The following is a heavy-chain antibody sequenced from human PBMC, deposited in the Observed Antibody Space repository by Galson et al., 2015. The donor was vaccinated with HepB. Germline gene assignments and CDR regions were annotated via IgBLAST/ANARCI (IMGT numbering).Heavy chain of an antibody. V-gene: IGHV5-51*01. D-gene: IGHD2-15*01. CDR1: GYSFTSYW. Sequence: QSGAEVKKPGESLKISCKGSGYSFTSYWIGWVRQMPGKGLEWMGIIYPGDSDTRYSPSFQGQVTISADKSISTAYLQWSSLKASDTAMYYCARLGPVVAMLPQRWFDPWGQGTLVTVSS. CDR3: ARLGPVVAMLPQRWFDP. J-gene: IGHJ5*02. CDR2: IYPGDSDT.